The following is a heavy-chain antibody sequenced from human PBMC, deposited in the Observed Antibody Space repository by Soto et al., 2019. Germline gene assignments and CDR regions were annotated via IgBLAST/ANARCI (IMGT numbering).Heavy chain of an antibody. Sequence: GESLKISCKGSGYSFTSYWIGWVRQMPGKVLEWMGIIYPGDSDTRYSPSFQGQVTISADKSISTAYLQWSSLKASDTAMYYCAGFLGYDSSGYYRDYYGMDVWGQGXTVTVYS. CDR3: AGFLGYDSSGYYRDYYGMDV. D-gene: IGHD3-22*01. CDR1: GYSFTSYW. V-gene: IGHV5-51*01. J-gene: IGHJ6*02. CDR2: IYPGDSDT.